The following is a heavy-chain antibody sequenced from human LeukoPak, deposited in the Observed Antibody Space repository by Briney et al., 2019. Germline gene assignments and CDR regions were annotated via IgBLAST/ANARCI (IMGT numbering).Heavy chain of an antibody. V-gene: IGHV6-1*01. Sequence: SQTLSLTCAISGDRVSSNSVAWNWIRQSPSRGLEWLGRTYYRSKWYNDYAVSVKSRIIINADTSKKQFSLHLKSVTPEDTAVYYCAREKYGDYPALYYWGQGTLVTVSS. J-gene: IGHJ4*02. CDR1: GDRVSSNSVA. D-gene: IGHD4-17*01. CDR3: AREKYGDYPALYY. CDR2: TYYRSKWYN.